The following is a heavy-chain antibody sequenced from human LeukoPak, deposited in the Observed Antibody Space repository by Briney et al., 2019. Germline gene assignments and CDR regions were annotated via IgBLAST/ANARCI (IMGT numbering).Heavy chain of an antibody. V-gene: IGHV5-51*01. D-gene: IGHD1-7*01. CDR2: IYPGDSDT. CDR1: GHSFTSYW. J-gene: IGHJ4*02. CDR3: ARREGYNWNSGSYYFDY. Sequence: GESLKISCKGSGHSFTSYWIGWVRQMPGKGLEWMGIIYPGDSDTRYSPSFQGQVTISADKSISTAYLQWSSLKASDTAMYYCARREGYNWNSGSYYFDYWGQGTLVTVSS.